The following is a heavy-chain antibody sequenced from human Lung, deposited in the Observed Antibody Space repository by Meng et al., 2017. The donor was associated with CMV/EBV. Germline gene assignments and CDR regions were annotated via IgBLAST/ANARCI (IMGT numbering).Heavy chain of an antibody. CDR2: ITGSGGST. CDR3: AKAYSGSWYREYYDY. J-gene: IGHJ4*02. Sequence: GGSLRLSCAASGFTFSSFAMSWVRQAPGKGLEWDSAITGSGGSTYYADSVKGRFTISRDNSKNTLYLQMNSLRAEDTAVYYCAKAYSGSWYREYYDYWCQGTLVTVSS. V-gene: IGHV3-23*01. CDR1: GFTFSSFA. D-gene: IGHD6-13*01.